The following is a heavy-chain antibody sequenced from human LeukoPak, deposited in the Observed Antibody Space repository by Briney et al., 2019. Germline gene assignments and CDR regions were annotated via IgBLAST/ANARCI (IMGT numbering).Heavy chain of an antibody. Sequence: GGSLRLSCAASGFTFSSYAMSWVRQAPGKGLEWVAVISYDGSDKYYADSVKGRFTISRDNSKNTLYLQMNSLRAEDTAVYYCARDAIYDSSGYYPYYFDYWGQGTLVTVSS. CDR3: ARDAIYDSSGYYPYYFDY. D-gene: IGHD3-22*01. V-gene: IGHV3-30-3*01. CDR1: GFTFSSYA. CDR2: ISYDGSDK. J-gene: IGHJ4*02.